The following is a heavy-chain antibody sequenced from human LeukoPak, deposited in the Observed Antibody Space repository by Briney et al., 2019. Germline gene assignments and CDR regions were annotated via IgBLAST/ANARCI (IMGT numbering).Heavy chain of an antibody. Sequence: SETLSLTCTVSGGSISSHYWSWILQPPGKGLEWIGYIYYSGSTNYNPSLKGRVTISADTSKNQFSLKLSSVTAADTAVYYCARGYDFWSGPQPSYYWGKGTLVTVSS. CDR2: IYYSGST. V-gene: IGHV4-59*11. D-gene: IGHD3-3*01. J-gene: IGHJ4*02. CDR1: GGSISSHY. CDR3: ARGYDFWSGPQPSYY.